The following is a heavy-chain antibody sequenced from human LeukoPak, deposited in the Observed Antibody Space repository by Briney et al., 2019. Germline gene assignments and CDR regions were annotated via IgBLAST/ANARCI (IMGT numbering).Heavy chain of an antibody. CDR3: VREDGSVGSRLNY. J-gene: IGHJ4*02. Sequence: PGRSLRLSCVASGFTFSSHGMHWVRQAPGKGLEWVAVIWYDGSKKYYAASVKGRFTISRDDSKNTLYLQMNSLRAEDTAVYYCVREDGSVGSRLNYWGQGTLVTVSS. CDR2: IWYDGSKK. CDR1: GFTFSSHG. V-gene: IGHV3-33*01. D-gene: IGHD3-10*01.